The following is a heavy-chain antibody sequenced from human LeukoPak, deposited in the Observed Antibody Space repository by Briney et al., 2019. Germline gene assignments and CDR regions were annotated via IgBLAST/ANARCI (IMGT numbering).Heavy chain of an antibody. D-gene: IGHD6-13*01. V-gene: IGHV3-20*04. CDR1: GFTFDDYG. J-gene: IGHJ4*02. CDR2: INWNGGST. CDR3: ARVDQQLSFSDYFDN. Sequence: GGSMRLSCAASGFTFDDYGMSWVRQAPGKGLEWVSGINWNGGSTGYADSVEGRFTISRDNAKNSLYQQMNSLRAEDTALYYCARVDQQLSFSDYFDNWGQGTLVTVSS.